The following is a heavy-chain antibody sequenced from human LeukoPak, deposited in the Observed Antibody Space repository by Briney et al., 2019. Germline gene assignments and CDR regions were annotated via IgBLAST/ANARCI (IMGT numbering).Heavy chain of an antibody. Sequence: SETLSLTCTVSGGSISSYYWSWIRQPPGKGLEWIGRIYTSGSTNYNPSLKSRVTMSVDTSKNQFSLKLSSVTAADTAVYYCARDPPGGYYYYMDVWGKGTTVTVSS. V-gene: IGHV4-4*07. J-gene: IGHJ6*03. CDR3: ARDPPGGYYYYMDV. D-gene: IGHD1-14*01. CDR1: GGSISSYY. CDR2: IYTSGST.